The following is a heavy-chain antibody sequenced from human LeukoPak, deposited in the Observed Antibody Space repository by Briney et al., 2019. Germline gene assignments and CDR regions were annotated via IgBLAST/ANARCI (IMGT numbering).Heavy chain of an antibody. V-gene: IGHV3-33*01. CDR1: GFTFSSYG. CDR2: IWYDGSNK. Sequence: GGSLRLSCAASGFTFSSYGMHWVRQAPGMGLEWVAVIWYDGSNKYYADSVKGRFTISRDNSKNTLYLQMNSLRAEDTAVYYCATSWGLGSDDDAFDIWGQGTMVTVSS. J-gene: IGHJ3*02. D-gene: IGHD2-21*02. CDR3: ATSWGLGSDDDAFDI.